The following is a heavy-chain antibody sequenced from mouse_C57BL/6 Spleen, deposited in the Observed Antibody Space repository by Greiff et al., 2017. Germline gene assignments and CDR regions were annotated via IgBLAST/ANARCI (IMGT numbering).Heavy chain of an antibody. CDR3: ARDRIYDGYEGFDY. D-gene: IGHD2-3*01. J-gene: IGHJ2*01. CDR1: GYTFTNYW. V-gene: IGHV1-63*01. CDR2: IYPGGGYT. Sequence: VQVVESGAGLVRPGTSVKMSCKASGYTFTNYWIGWAKQRPGHGLEWIGDIYPGGGYTNYNEKFKGKATLTADKSSSTDYMQFSSLTSEDSAIYYCARDRIYDGYEGFDYWGQGTTLTVSS.